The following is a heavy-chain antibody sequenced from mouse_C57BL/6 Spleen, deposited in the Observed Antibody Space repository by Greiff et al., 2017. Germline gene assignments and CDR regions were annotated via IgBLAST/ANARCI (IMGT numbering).Heavy chain of an antibody. D-gene: IGHD1-2*01. CDR1: GFTFSSYG. V-gene: IGHV5-6*01. CDR3: AGPAGAGAMDY. CDR2: ISSGGSYT. J-gene: IGHJ4*01. Sequence: EVKVVESGGDLVKPGGSLKLSCAASGFTFSSYGMSWVRQTPDKRLEWVATISSGGSYTYYPDSVKGRFTISRDNAKNTLYLQMSSLKSEDTALYYYAGPAGAGAMDYWGQGTSVTVSS.